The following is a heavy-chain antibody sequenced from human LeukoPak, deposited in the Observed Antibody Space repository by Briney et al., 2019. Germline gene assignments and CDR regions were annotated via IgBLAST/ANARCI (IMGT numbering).Heavy chain of an antibody. CDR1: GGSISSGGYY. D-gene: IGHD3-9*01. V-gene: IGHV4-31*03. Sequence: KSSETLSLTSTVSGGSISSGGYYWSWIRQHPGKGLEWIGNIYYSGSTYYNPSLKSRVTISVDTSKNQFSLKLSSVTAADTAVYYCAKDEVRYFDWSHHYYYGMDVWGKGTTVTVSS. CDR3: AKDEVRYFDWSHHYYYGMDV. CDR2: IYYSGST. J-gene: IGHJ6*04.